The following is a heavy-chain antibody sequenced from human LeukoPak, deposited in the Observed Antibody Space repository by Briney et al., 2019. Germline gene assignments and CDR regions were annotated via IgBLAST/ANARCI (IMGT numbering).Heavy chain of an antibody. Sequence: ASVKVSCKASGYTFTSYDINWVRQATGQGLEWMGWMNPNSGNTGYAQKFQGRVTITRNTSISTAYMELSSLRSEDTAVYYCARSYVTYYDFWSGPYYYYYYMDVWGKGTTVTVSS. CDR2: MNPNSGNT. CDR3: ARSYVTYYDFWSGPYYYYYYMDV. CDR1: GYTFTSYD. D-gene: IGHD3-3*01. J-gene: IGHJ6*03. V-gene: IGHV1-8*03.